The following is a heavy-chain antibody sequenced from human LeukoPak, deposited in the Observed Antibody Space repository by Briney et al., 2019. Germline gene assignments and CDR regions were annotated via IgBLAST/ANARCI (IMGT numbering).Heavy chain of an antibody. V-gene: IGHV3-48*01. CDR2: ISRSSSII. CDR1: GFTFSSYS. J-gene: IGHJ3*02. Sequence: GGSLRLSCAASGFTFSSYSMNWVRQAPGKGLEWVSYISRSSSIINYADSVKGRFTISGDNAKNSLYLQMNSLRAEDTALYYCAKDIGAVAGYAFDIWGQGTMVTVSS. D-gene: IGHD6-19*01. CDR3: AKDIGAVAGYAFDI.